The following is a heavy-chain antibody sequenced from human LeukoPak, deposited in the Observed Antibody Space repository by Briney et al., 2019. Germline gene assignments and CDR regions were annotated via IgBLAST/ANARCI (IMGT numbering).Heavy chain of an antibody. Sequence: SETLSLTCAVSGGSISSSNWWSWVRQPPGKGLEWIGEIYHSGSTNYNPSLKSRVTISVDKSKNQFSLKLSSVTAADTAVYYCGRDSWRAAAGNWLDPWGQGTLVTVSS. CDR1: GGSISSSNW. V-gene: IGHV4-4*02. CDR2: IYHSGST. J-gene: IGHJ5*02. D-gene: IGHD6-13*01. CDR3: GRDSWRAAAGNWLDP.